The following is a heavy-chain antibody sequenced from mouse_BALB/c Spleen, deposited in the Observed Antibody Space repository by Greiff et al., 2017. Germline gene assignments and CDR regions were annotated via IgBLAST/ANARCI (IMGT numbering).Heavy chain of an antibody. CDR1: GFTFSDYY. V-gene: IGHV5-4*02. CDR3: ARDKRYRYFDV. J-gene: IGHJ1*01. CDR2: ISDGGSYT. Sequence: EVQLQESGGGLVKPGGSLKLSCAASGFTFSDYYMYWVRQTPEKRLEWVATISDGGSYTYYPDSVKGRFTISRDNAKNNLYLQMSSLKSEDTAMYYCARDKRYRYFDVWGAGTTVTVSS. D-gene: IGHD2-14*01.